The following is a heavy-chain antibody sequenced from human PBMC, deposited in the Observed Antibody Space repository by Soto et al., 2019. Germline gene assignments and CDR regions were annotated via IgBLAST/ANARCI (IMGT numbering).Heavy chain of an antibody. J-gene: IGHJ6*02. V-gene: IGHV1-58*02. Sequence: ASVKVSCKASGFTFTSSAMQWVRQARGQRLEWIGWIVVGSGNTNYAQKFQERVTITRDMSTSTAYMELSSLRSEDTAVYYCAADSSVVPATYSYYYYGVDVWGQGTTVTVSS. D-gene: IGHD2-2*01. CDR2: IVVGSGNT. CDR3: AADSSVVPATYSYYYYGVDV. CDR1: GFTFTSSA.